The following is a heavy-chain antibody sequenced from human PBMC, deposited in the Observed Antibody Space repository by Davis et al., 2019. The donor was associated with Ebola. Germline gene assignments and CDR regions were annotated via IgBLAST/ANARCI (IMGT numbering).Heavy chain of an antibody. CDR2: IKQDGSEK. CDR3: AREFGYYYDSSSCMDV. CDR1: GFTFSSYW. D-gene: IGHD3-22*01. Sequence: GGSLRLSCAASGFTFSSYWMSWVRQAPGKGLEWVANIKQDGSEKYYVDSMKGRFTISRDNAKNSLYLQMNSLRAEDTAVYYCAREFGYYYDSSSCMDVWGQGTTVTVSS. V-gene: IGHV3-7*03. J-gene: IGHJ6*02.